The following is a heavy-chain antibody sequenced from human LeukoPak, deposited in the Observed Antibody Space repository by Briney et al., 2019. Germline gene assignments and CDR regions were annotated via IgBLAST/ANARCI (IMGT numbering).Heavy chain of an antibody. CDR1: GFTFDDYA. CDR2: ISWNSGSI. D-gene: IGHD6-19*01. Sequence: GGSLRLSCAASGFTFDDYAMHWVRQAPGKGLEWVSGISWNSGSIGYADSVKGRFTISRDNAKNSLYLQMNSLRAEDTALYYCAKAAGTTSALFDYWGQGTLVTVSS. CDR3: AKAAGTTSALFDY. J-gene: IGHJ4*02. V-gene: IGHV3-9*01.